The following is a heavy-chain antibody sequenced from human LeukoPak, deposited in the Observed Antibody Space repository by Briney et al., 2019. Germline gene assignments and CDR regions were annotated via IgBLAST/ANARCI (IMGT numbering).Heavy chain of an antibody. V-gene: IGHV3-30*01. CDR3: ARDQISTVTPLYYFDY. J-gene: IGHJ4*02. CDR1: GFTFGSYA. CDR2: ISYDGSNK. D-gene: IGHD4-11*01. Sequence: PGRSLRLSCAASGFTFGSYAMHWVRQAPGKGLEWVAVISYDGSNKYYADSVKGRFTISRDNSKNTLYLQMNSLRAEDTAVYYCARDQISTVTPLYYFDYWGQGTLVTVSS.